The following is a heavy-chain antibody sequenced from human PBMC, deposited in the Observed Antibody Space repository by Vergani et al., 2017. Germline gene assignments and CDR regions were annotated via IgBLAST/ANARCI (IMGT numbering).Heavy chain of an antibody. CDR3: TTPDWVDY. D-gene: IGHD3-9*01. V-gene: IGHV3-48*03. CDR1: GFTFSSYE. CDR2: ISSSGSTI. J-gene: IGHJ4*02. Sequence: EVQLVESGGGLVQPGGSLRLSCAASGFTFSSYEMNWVRQAPGKGLEWVSYISSSGSTIYYADSVKGRFTISRDNAKNSLYLQMNSLKTEDTAVYYCTTPDWVDYWGQGTLVTVSS.